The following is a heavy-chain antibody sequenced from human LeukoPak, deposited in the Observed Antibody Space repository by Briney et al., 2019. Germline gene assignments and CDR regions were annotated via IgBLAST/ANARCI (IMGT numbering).Heavy chain of an antibody. V-gene: IGHV4-4*02. D-gene: IGHD2/OR15-2a*01. Sequence: SETLSLTCAVSGGPISSSNWGGWVRQPPGKGLEWIGEIYHSGSTNYNPSLKSRVTISVDKSKNQFSLKLSSVTAADTAVYYCARDFLGLHWFDPWGQGTLVTVSS. CDR3: ARDFLGLHWFDP. CDR2: IYHSGST. J-gene: IGHJ5*02. CDR1: GGPISSSNW.